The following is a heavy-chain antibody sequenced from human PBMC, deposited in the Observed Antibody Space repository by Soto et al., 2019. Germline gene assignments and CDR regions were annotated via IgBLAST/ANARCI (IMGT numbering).Heavy chain of an antibody. CDR1: GYTFTSYD. CDR3: ARGRAGIYDYVWGSYRYNGGYDY. V-gene: IGHV1-8*01. Sequence: QVQLVQSGAEVKKPGASVKVSCMASGYTFTSYDINWVRQATGQGLEWMGWMNPNSGNTGYAQKFQGRVTMTRNTSISTAYMELSSLRSEDTAVYYCARGRAGIYDYVWGSYRYNGGYDYWGQGTLVTVSS. D-gene: IGHD3-16*02. CDR2: MNPNSGNT. J-gene: IGHJ4*02.